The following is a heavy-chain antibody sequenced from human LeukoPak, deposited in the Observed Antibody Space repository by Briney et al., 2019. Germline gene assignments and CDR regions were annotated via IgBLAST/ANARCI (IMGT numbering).Heavy chain of an antibody. Sequence: HGESLQISCKGSGSSFTSYWIAWVRQMPGKGLEWMGIIYPGDSATRYSPSFQGQVTISADKSISTAYLQWSSLKASDTAMYYCARNTSGWMNYWGQGTLVTVSS. D-gene: IGHD6-19*01. CDR1: GSSFTSYW. J-gene: IGHJ4*02. CDR3: ARNTSGWMNY. CDR2: IYPGDSAT. V-gene: IGHV5-51*01.